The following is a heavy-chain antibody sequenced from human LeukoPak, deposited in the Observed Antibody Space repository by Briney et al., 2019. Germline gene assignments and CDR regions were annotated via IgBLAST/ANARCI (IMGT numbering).Heavy chain of an antibody. CDR3: ARVGTVLDGGY. Sequence: PSETLSLTCAVYGGSFSGYYWSWIRQPPGKGLEWIGEINHSGSPNYNPSLKSRVTISIDTSKNQFSLKLSPVTAADTAVYYCARVGTVLDGGYWGQGILVTVSS. CDR2: INHSGSP. V-gene: IGHV4-34*01. CDR1: GGSFSGYY. J-gene: IGHJ4*02. D-gene: IGHD1-7*01.